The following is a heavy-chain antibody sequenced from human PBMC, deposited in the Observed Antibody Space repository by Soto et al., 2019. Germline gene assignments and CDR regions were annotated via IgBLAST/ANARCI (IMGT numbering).Heavy chain of an antibody. CDR1: GYTFTSYA. V-gene: IGHV1-3*01. J-gene: IGHJ4*02. CDR3: ARDFSIVVVAPGY. D-gene: IGHD2-2*01. Sequence: ASVKVSCKASGYTFTSYAMHWVRQAPGQRLEWMGWINAGNSDTTYSQKFQGRVTITSDTSASTAYMELTSLTSEDTAVYYCARDFSIVVVAPGYWGQGTLVTVSS. CDR2: INAGNSDT.